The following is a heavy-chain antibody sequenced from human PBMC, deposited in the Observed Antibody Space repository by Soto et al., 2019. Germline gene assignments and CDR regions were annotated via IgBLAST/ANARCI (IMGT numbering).Heavy chain of an antibody. J-gene: IGHJ4*02. D-gene: IGHD6-19*01. V-gene: IGHV1-18*01. CDR3: ASATSIAVAGKES. Sequence: QVQLVQSGGEVREPGASVKVSCKASGDTITNYGISWVRQAPGQGLEWMGWISFYNGNTKYAQNLQGRVTLTTDTSTSTAYMELRSLRSDDTAVYYCASATSIAVAGKESWGXGTLVTVSS. CDR2: ISFYNGNT. CDR1: GDTITNYG.